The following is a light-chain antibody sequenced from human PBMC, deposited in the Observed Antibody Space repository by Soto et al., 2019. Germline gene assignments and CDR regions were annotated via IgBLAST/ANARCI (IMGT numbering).Light chain of an antibody. CDR2: KAS. J-gene: IGKJ4*01. Sequence: SQMTQSPSTLSASVGARVTITCLASQSISSWLAWYQQKPGKAPKLLIYKASSLESGVPSRFSGSGSGTEFTLTISSLQPDDFATYYCQQLNSYPLTFGGGTKVDI. CDR1: QSISSW. CDR3: QQLNSYPLT. V-gene: IGKV1-5*03.